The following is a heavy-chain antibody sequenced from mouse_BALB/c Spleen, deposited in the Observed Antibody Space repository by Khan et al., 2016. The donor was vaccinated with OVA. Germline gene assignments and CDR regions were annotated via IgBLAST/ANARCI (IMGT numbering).Heavy chain of an antibody. J-gene: IGHJ2*01. CDR3: ARDDYGNFLYFDY. D-gene: IGHD2-1*01. CDR2: INPGSGGT. CDR1: GYAFSHYL. V-gene: IGHV1-54*01. Sequence: QVQLKESGGEVIRPGTSVKVSCKASGYAFSHYLIEWVKQRPGQGLEWIGVINPGSGGTIYNEKFKGKATLTADKSSSTAYMQLSSLTSDDSAVYFCARDDYGNFLYFDYWGQGTTLTVSS.